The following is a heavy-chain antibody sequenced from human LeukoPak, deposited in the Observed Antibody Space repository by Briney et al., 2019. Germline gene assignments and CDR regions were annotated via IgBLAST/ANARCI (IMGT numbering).Heavy chain of an antibody. V-gene: IGHV3-23*01. Sequence: GRSLRLSCAASGFIFSSYGMHWVRQAPGKGLEWVSAISGSGGSTYYADSVKGRFTISRDNSKNTLYLQMNSLRAEDTAVYYCAKEEDSGYGNFDYWGQGTLVTVSS. CDR3: AKEEDSGYGNFDY. J-gene: IGHJ4*02. CDR1: GFIFSSYG. D-gene: IGHD5-12*01. CDR2: ISGSGGST.